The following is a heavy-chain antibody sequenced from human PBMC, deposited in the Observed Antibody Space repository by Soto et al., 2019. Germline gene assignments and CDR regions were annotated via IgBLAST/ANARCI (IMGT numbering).Heavy chain of an antibody. V-gene: IGHV1-8*02. Sequence: QVQLVQSGAEVRKPGASVKVSCKASGYTFTNYDINWVRQATGQGLEWMGWMTPNSGNTGYAQKFQGRVTLTRDTSISTAYMELSSLRSEDTAVYYCARNQWRNGKDWFDSWGQGTLVTVSS. D-gene: IGHD2-8*01. CDR3: ARNQWRNGKDWFDS. J-gene: IGHJ5*01. CDR2: MTPNSGNT. CDR1: GYTFTNYD.